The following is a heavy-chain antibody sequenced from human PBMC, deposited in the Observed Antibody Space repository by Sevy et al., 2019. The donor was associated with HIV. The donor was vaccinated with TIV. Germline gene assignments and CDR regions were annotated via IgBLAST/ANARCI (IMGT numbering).Heavy chain of an antibody. V-gene: IGHV3-7*01. D-gene: IGHD6-19*01. CDR2: IKQDGSEK. CDR1: GFTFSSYW. J-gene: IGHJ4*02. CDR3: AREKWLKYYFDY. Sequence: GGSLRLSCAASGFTFSSYWMSWVRQAPGKGLEWVANIKQDGSEKYYVDSVKGRFTISRDNAKNSLYLQMNSLRAEDTAVYYCAREKWLKYYFDYWAREPWSPSPQ.